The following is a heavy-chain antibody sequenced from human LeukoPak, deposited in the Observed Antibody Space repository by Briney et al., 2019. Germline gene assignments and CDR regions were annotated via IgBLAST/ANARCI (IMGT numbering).Heavy chain of an antibody. D-gene: IGHD6-13*01. Sequence: ASVNVSCKASGYTFTSYYMHWVRQAPGQGLEWMGIINPSGGSTSYAQKFQGRVTMTRDTSTSTVYMELSSLRSEDTAVYYCAREGPNPLLAAAGPPDYWGQGTLVTVSS. J-gene: IGHJ4*02. CDR3: AREGPNPLLAAAGPPDY. V-gene: IGHV1-46*01. CDR2: INPSGGST. CDR1: GYTFTSYY.